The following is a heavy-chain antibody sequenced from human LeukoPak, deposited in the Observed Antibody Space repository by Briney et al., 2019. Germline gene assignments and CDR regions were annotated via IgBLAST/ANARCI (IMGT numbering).Heavy chain of an antibody. V-gene: IGHV3-7*01. J-gene: IGHJ4*02. CDR3: ARVSTMVRGVIRY. CDR1: GFTFSSYW. D-gene: IGHD3-10*01. Sequence: GGSLRLSCAASGFTFSSYWMSWVRQAPGKGLEWVANIEQDGSEKYHVDSVKGRFTISRDNAKNSLYLQMNSLRAEDTAVYYCARVSTMVRGVIRYWGQGTLVTVSS. CDR2: IEQDGSEK.